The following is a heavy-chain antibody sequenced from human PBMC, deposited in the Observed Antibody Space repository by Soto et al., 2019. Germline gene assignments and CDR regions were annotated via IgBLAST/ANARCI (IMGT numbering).Heavy chain of an antibody. Sequence: QLQLQESGSGLVKPSQTLSLTCAVSGGSISSGGYSWSWIRQPPGKGLEWIGYIYHSGSTYYNPSHKRRVTISVDRSKTQFSLKLSSVTAADTAVYYCAAGGGLPRYYWGQGTLVTVSS. J-gene: IGHJ4*02. V-gene: IGHV4-30-2*01. CDR2: IYHSGST. D-gene: IGHD5-12*01. CDR1: GGSISSGGYS. CDR3: AAGGGLPRYY.